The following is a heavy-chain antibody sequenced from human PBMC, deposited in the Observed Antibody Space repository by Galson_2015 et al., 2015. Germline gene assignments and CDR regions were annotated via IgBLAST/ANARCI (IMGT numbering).Heavy chain of an antibody. CDR1: AFTFSRYS. CDR2: INLSGGTT. J-gene: IGHJ4*02. D-gene: IGHD6-19*01. CDR3: TRRGYSSGWYWDYFES. V-gene: IGHV3-23*01. Sequence: SLRLSCAVSAFTFSRYSMSWVRQAPGKGLEWVSGINLSGGTTYYADSVKGRFTISRDNSKNTLYLQMNSLRAEDTAVYYCTRRGYSSGWYWDYFESWGQGTLVTVSS.